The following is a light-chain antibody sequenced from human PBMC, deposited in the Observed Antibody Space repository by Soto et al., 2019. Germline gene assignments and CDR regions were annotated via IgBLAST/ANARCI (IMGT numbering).Light chain of an antibody. CDR2: GTS. CDR1: RSVNNNY. Sequence: EIVLTQSPGTLSLSPGERATLSCRASRSVNNNYLAWYQQKPGQAPRLLIYGTSSGATGIPDRFSGSGSGTDFTLTISRLEPEDFAVYYCQQYGSSAITIGQGTRLEIK. CDR3: QQYGSSAIT. V-gene: IGKV3-20*01. J-gene: IGKJ5*01.